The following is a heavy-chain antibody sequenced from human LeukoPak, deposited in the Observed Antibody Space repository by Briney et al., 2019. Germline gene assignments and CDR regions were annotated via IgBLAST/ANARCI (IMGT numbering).Heavy chain of an antibody. Sequence: GGSLRLSCAASGFTFSSYAMSWVCQAPGKGLEWVSAISGSGGSTYYADSVKGRFTISRDNSKNTLYLQMNSLRAEDTAVYYCAKCPLYCSGGSCYLVQRWGQGTLVTVSS. CDR3: AKCPLYCSGGSCYLVQR. CDR1: GFTFSSYA. D-gene: IGHD2-15*01. CDR2: ISGSGGST. V-gene: IGHV3-23*01. J-gene: IGHJ1*01.